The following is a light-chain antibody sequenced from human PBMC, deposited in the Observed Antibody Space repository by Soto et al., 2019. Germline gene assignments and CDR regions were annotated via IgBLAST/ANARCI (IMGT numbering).Light chain of an antibody. Sequence: QSVLTQPASVSGSPGQSITISYTGTSSDVGAYNYVSWYQQHPDKAPKLMIFEVSDRPSGVSNRFSGSNSGNTASLTISGLQAEDEADYFCSSYTSNSTLVFGGGTKLTVL. J-gene: IGLJ3*02. CDR3: SSYTSNSTLV. V-gene: IGLV2-14*01. CDR2: EVS. CDR1: SSDVGAYNY.